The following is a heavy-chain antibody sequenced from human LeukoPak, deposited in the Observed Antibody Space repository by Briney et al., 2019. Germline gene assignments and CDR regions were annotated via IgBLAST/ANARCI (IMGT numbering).Heavy chain of an antibody. V-gene: IGHV3-23*01. Sequence: GGSLRLSCAASGFTFSSYAMSWVRQAPGKGLEWVSAMNGNGVSTYYADSVKGRFTISRDNSKNTLYLQMNSLRAEDAAVYYCAKARSGVYYGSGSYYLFDYWGQGTLVTVSS. CDR2: MNGNGVST. D-gene: IGHD3-10*01. CDR3: AKARSGVYYGSGSYYLFDY. CDR1: GFTFSSYA. J-gene: IGHJ4*02.